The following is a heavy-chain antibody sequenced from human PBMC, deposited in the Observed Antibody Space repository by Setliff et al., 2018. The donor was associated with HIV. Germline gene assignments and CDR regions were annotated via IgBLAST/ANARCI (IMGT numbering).Heavy chain of an antibody. D-gene: IGHD2-21*01. CDR2: IKQDGSEI. V-gene: IGHV3-7*03. Sequence: PGGSLRLSCAASGFSFSDYWMSWVRQTPGKGLEWVASIKQDGSEIYYADSVKGRFTISRDNSKNTLSLQMNSLRADDTAVFYCAKGGLDSVFQSFDYWGQGTLVTVSS. J-gene: IGHJ4*02. CDR1: GFSFSDYW. CDR3: AKGGLDSVFQSFDY.